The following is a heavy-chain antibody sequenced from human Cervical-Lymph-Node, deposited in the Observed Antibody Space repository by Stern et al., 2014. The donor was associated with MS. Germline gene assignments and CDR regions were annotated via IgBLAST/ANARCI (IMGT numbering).Heavy chain of an antibody. J-gene: IGHJ6*02. CDR1: GGSISSYY. D-gene: IGHD3-22*01. CDR3: ARDLGHYDSSGSYYYYGMDV. V-gene: IGHV4-59*01. CDR2: IYYSGST. Sequence: QLQLQESGPGLVKPSETLSLTCTVSGGSISSYYWSWIRQPPGKGLEWIGYIYYSGSTNYNPSLKSRVTISVDTSKNQFSLKLSSVTAADTAVYYCARDLGHYDSSGSYYYYGMDVWGQGTTVTVSS.